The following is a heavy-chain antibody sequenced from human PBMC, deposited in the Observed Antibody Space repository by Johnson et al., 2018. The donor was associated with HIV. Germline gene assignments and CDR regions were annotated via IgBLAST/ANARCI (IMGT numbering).Heavy chain of an antibody. J-gene: IGHJ3*02. CDR2: LSSRATTI. CDR1: TFTFISYE. D-gene: IGHD1-26*01. V-gene: IGHV3-48*03. CDR3: ARFPPGGNYYFDI. Sequence: EHLVASGGGSVQPEGPLKLSCAASTFTFISYEMNWVRQAPGKGLEWVSYLSSRATTIYYADSVKGRFTISRDNAKNSLYLQMNSLRAEDTAVYYCARFPPGGNYYFDIWGQGTMVTVSS.